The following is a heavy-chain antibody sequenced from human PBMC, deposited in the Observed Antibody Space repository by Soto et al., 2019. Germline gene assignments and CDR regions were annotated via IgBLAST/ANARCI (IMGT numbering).Heavy chain of an antibody. J-gene: IGHJ6*02. CDR2: MTDSGDST. Sequence: EVQLLESGGGLVQPGGSLRLSCTASEFTFSNYAMSWVRQAPGKGLEWVSGMTDSGDSTYDAATVRGRFTISRDNFKKTLYLVMSSLRAEDTVVYFCAKHSVCSIYYGVDVWGQGTTVTVSS. D-gene: IGHD2-15*01. V-gene: IGHV3-23*01. CDR3: AKHSVCSIYYGVDV. CDR1: EFTFSNYA.